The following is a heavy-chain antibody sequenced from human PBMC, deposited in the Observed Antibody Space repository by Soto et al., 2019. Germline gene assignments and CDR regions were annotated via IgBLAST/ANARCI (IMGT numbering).Heavy chain of an antibody. Sequence: AAAKVSCKAPRYTFTNFGVTWARRAPGQGLEWMGWISAYTDTPNYAQKFQGRVTMTIDTSTSTAYMDLRSLTSDDTAVYYCARVIPGVEDWFDPWGQGTLVTVSS. V-gene: IGHV1-18*01. D-gene: IGHD2-2*01. CDR3: ARVIPGVEDWFDP. J-gene: IGHJ5*02. CDR1: RYTFTNFG. CDR2: ISAYTDTP.